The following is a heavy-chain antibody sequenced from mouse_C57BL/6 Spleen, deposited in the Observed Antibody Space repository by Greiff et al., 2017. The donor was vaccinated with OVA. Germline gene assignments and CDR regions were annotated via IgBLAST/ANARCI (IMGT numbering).Heavy chain of an antibody. CDR2: IYPGDGDT. J-gene: IGHJ4*01. V-gene: IGHV1-82*01. CDR1: GYAFSSSW. Sequence: QVQLQQSGPELVKPGASVKISCKASGYAFSSSWMNWVKQRPGKGLEWIGRIYPGDGDTNYNGKFKGKATLTADKSSSTAYMQLSSLTSEDSAVYFCAENPYYYGSSYDAMDYWGQGTSVTVSA. D-gene: IGHD1-1*01. CDR3: AENPYYYGSSYDAMDY.